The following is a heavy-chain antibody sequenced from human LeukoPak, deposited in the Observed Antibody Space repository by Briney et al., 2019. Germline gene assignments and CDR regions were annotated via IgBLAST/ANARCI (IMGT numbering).Heavy chain of an antibody. J-gene: IGHJ4*02. CDR3: ARENFASFDY. CDR1: GFTFSSYS. V-gene: IGHV3-48*04. CDR2: ISSGSSTI. D-gene: IGHD3-9*01. Sequence: GGSLRLSCAASGFTFSSYSMNWVRQAPGKGLEWFSYISSGSSTIYYADSVKGRFTISRDNAKNSLYLQMNSLRAEGTAVYYCARENFASFDYWGQGTLVTVSS.